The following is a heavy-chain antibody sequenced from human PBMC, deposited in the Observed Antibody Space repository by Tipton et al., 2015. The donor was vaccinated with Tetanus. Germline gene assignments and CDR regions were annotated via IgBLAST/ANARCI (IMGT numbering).Heavy chain of an antibody. J-gene: IGHJ6*02. CDR2: INPNSGGT. V-gene: IGHV1-2*02. CDR3: ARDRAVPVQAYGTDV. D-gene: IGHD6-19*01. CDR1: GYTFTGYY. Sequence: QLVQSGAEVKKPGASVKVSCKASGYTFTGYYMHWVRQAPGQGLEWMGWINPNSGGTNYAQKFQGRVTMTRDTSISTAYMEVSRLRSDDTAIYYCARDRAVPVQAYGTDVWGQGTSVTVSS.